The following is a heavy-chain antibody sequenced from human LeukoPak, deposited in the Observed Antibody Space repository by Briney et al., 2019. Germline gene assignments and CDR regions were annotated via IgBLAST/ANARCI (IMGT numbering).Heavy chain of an antibody. D-gene: IGHD3-3*01. CDR2: ISGSGGST. J-gene: IGHJ5*02. CDR1: GFTFSSYA. Sequence: LPGGSQRLSCAASGFTFSSYAMSWVRQAPGKGLEWVSAISGSGGSTYYADSVKGRFTISRDNSKNTLYLQMNSLRAEDTAVYYCAKVRYDFWSGPFDPWGQGTLVTVSS. V-gene: IGHV3-23*01. CDR3: AKVRYDFWSGPFDP.